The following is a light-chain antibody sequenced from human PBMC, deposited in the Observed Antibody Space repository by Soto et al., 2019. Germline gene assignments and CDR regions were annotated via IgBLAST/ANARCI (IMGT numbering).Light chain of an antibody. J-gene: IGKJ2*01. CDR2: GAS. CDR3: QRYGGSPPFT. Sequence: EIVLTQSPGTLSLSPGETATLSCRASQRVSNSYLAWYQKKPGQAPRLLIYGASSRAAGIPDRFSGSGCGTDVTLTISRLEPEDFAVYFWQRYGGSPPFTFGQGTKVEI. CDR1: QRVSNSY. V-gene: IGKV3-20*01.